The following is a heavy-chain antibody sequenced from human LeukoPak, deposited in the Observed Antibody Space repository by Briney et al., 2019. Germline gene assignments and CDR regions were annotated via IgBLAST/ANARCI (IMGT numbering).Heavy chain of an antibody. D-gene: IGHD5-12*01. CDR2: ISSSGSTI. CDR1: GFTFSSYE. J-gene: IGHJ6*03. CDR3: ARGGVAPDYYYYYMDV. Sequence: PGGSLRLSCAASGFTFSSYEMNWVRQAPGKGLEWVSYISSSGSTIYYADSVKGRFTISRDNAKNSLYLQMNSLRAEDTALYYCARGGVAPDYYYYYMDVWGKGTTVTVSS. V-gene: IGHV3-48*03.